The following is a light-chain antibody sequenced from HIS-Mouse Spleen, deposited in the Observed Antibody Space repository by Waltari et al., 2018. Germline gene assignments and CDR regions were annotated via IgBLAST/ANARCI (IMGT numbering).Light chain of an antibody. J-gene: IGLJ3*02. Sequence: QSALTQPASVSGSPGQSITISCTGTSSDVGSYNLVSWYPQHPGKAPKLMIYEGSKRPSGVSNRFSGSKSGTSASLAISGLRSEDEADYYCAAWDDSLSGPVFGGGTKLTVL. CDR2: EGS. V-gene: IGLV2-14*02. CDR1: SSDVGSYNL. CDR3: AAWDDSLSGPV.